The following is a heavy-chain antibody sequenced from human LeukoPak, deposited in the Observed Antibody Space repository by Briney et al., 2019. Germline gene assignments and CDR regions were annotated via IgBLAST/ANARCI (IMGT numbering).Heavy chain of an antibody. CDR2: ISAYNGNT. CDR1: GYTFTSYG. CDR3: ARDGSCGGDCYWSPQYYYYYYYMDV. J-gene: IGHJ6*03. V-gene: IGHV1-18*01. Sequence: ASVKVSCKASGYTFTSYGISWVRQAPGQGLEWMGWISAYNGNTNYAQKLQGRVTMTTDTSTSTAYMELRSLRSDDTAVYYCARDGSCGGDCYWSPQYYYYYYYMDVWGKGTTVTVSS. D-gene: IGHD2-21*02.